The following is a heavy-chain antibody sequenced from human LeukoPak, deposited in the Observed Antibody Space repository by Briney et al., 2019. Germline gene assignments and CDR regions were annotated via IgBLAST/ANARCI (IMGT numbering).Heavy chain of an antibody. V-gene: IGHV3-23*01. D-gene: IGHD6-19*01. CDR3: AKGGPTVAGGVLDY. CDR1: GFTFSNYA. Sequence: GGPLRLSCAASGFTFSNYAMTWVRQTPGKGLEWVSIISASGGSTYYVDSVKGRSTISRDNSKNILYLQMNSLRAEDTAVYYCAKGGPTVAGGVLDYWGQGTLVTVSS. J-gene: IGHJ4*02. CDR2: ISASGGST.